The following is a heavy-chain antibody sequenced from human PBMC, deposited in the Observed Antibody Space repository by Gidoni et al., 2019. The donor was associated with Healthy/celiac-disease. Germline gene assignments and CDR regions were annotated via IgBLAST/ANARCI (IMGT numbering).Heavy chain of an antibody. CDR1: GGTFSSYA. CDR2: IIPIFGTA. CDR3: ARDSPYCSSTSCFYYFDY. J-gene: IGHJ4*02. V-gene: IGHV1-69*01. D-gene: IGHD2-2*01. Sequence: QVQLVQSGAEVKKPGSSVKVSCKASGGTFSSYAISWVRQAPGQGLEWMGGIIPIFGTANYAQKFQGRVTITADESTSTAYMELSSLRSEDTAVYYCARDSPYCSSTSCFYYFDYWGQGTLVTVSS.